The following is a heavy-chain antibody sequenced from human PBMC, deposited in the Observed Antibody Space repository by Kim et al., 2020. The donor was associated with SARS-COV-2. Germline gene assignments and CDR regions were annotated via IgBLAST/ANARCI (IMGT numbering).Heavy chain of an antibody. Sequence: ASVKVSCKASGYTFTSYGISWVRQAPGQGLEWMGWISAYNGNTNYAQKLQGRVTMTTDTSTSTAYMELRSLRSDDTAVYYCAREGRYNWNDTPFDYWGQGTLVTVSS. J-gene: IGHJ4*02. D-gene: IGHD1-20*01. CDR3: AREGRYNWNDTPFDY. V-gene: IGHV1-18*04. CDR1: GYTFTSYG. CDR2: ISAYNGNT.